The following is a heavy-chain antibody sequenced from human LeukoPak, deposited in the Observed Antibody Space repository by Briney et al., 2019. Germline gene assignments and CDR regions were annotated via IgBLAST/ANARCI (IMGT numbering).Heavy chain of an antibody. Sequence: SETLSLTCAVSTGSISSGGYYWSWIRQPAGKGLEWIGRISISGSTNYNPSLNSRVTISIDTSRNQFSLKMNSVTAADTAVYYCARGGGYYYYYYMDVWGKGTTVTVSS. CDR3: ARGGGYYYYYYMDV. CDR1: TGSISSGGYY. CDR2: ISISGST. J-gene: IGHJ6*03. V-gene: IGHV4-61*02. D-gene: IGHD3-10*01.